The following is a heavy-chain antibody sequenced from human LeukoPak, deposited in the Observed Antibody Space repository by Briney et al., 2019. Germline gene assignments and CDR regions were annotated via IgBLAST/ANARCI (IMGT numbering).Heavy chain of an antibody. CDR1: GGSISSSSYY. Sequence: SETLSLTCTVSGGSISSSSYYWGWIRQPPGKGLEWIGSIYYSGSTYYNPSLKSRVTISVDTSKNQFSLKLSSVTAADTAVYYCARGGAASGCLDYWGQGTLVTVSS. J-gene: IGHJ4*02. D-gene: IGHD6-19*01. CDR3: ARGGAASGCLDY. V-gene: IGHV4-39*07. CDR2: IYYSGST.